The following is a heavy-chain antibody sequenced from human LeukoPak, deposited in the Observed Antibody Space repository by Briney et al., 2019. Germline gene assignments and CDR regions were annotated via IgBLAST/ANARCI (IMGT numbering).Heavy chain of an antibody. Sequence: PGGSLRLSCAASGFTFRSYEMNWVRQAPGKGLEWVSYISSSGSTTFYADSVKGRFTISRDNAKKLLYLQMNSLRAEDTALYYCARGDTETIHLDYWGQGSLVTVSS. CDR1: GFTFRSYE. J-gene: IGHJ4*02. V-gene: IGHV3-48*03. CDR3: ARGDTETIHLDY. D-gene: IGHD5-18*01. CDR2: ISSSGSTT.